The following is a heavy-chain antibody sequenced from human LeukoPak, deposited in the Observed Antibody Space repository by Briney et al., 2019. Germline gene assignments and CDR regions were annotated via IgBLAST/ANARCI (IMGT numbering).Heavy chain of an antibody. Sequence: SETLSLTCTVSGGSISSYYWSWIRQPPGKGLEWIGYIYYSGSTNYNPSLKSRVTISVDRSKNQFSLKLSSVTAADTAVYYYARDLRRGSGYRPDKLGYWGQGTLVTVSS. D-gene: IGHD3-3*01. CDR2: IYYSGST. CDR1: GGSISSYY. V-gene: IGHV4-59*12. J-gene: IGHJ4*02. CDR3: ARDLRRGSGYRPDKLGY.